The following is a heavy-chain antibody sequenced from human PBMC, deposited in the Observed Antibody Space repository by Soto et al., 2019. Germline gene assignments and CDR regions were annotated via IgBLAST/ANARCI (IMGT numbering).Heavy chain of an antibody. Sequence: SVKVSCKASGGTFSSYTISWVRQAPGQGLEWMGRIIPILGIANYAQKFQGRVTITADKSTSTAYMELSSLRSEDTAVYYCARDYDFWSGYHDWGQGTLVTVSS. D-gene: IGHD3-3*01. V-gene: IGHV1-69*04. CDR3: ARDYDFWSGYHD. CDR1: GGTFSSYT. J-gene: IGHJ4*02. CDR2: IIPILGIA.